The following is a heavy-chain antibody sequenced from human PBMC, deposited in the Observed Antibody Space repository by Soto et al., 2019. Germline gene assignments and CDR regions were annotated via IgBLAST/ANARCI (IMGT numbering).Heavy chain of an antibody. CDR3: ARAADIVVVVESWPLYGMDV. J-gene: IGHJ6*02. CDR2: IYYSGST. CDR1: GGSISSGGYY. Sequence: PSETLSLTCTVSGGSISSGGYYWSWIRQQPGKGLEWIGYIYYSGSTYYNPSLKSRVTISVDTSKNQFSLKLSSVTAADTAVYYCARAADIVVVVESWPLYGMDVWGQGTTVTVSS. V-gene: IGHV4-31*03. D-gene: IGHD2-15*01.